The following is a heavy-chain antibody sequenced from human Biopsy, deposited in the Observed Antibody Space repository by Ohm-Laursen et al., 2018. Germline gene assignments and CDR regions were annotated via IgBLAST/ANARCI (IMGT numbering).Heavy chain of an antibody. Sequence: SETLSLTCTVSGDSINNYYWTWIRQPPGRGLEYIGYIYDRGSTANYNLSLESRVTMSVDTSKNQFSLNLRSVTAADTAVYYCARGTGRYYVYGAFDIWGQGTVVTVSS. CDR1: GDSINNYY. CDR3: ARGTGRYYVYGAFDI. CDR2: IYDRGST. J-gene: IGHJ3*02. D-gene: IGHD1-26*01. V-gene: IGHV4-59*12.